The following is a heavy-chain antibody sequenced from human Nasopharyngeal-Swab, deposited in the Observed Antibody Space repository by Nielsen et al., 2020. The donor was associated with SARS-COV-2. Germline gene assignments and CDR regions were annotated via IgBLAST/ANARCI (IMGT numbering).Heavy chain of an antibody. J-gene: IGHJ5*02. Sequence: ASVKVSCKASGYTFTSYAMHWVRQAPGQRLEWMGWINAGNGNTKYSQKFQGRVTITRDTSASTAYMELSSLRSEDTAVYYCARAFSAAGPGWWFDPWGQGTLVTVSS. CDR1: GYTFTSYA. CDR3: ARAFSAAGPGWWFDP. CDR2: INAGNGNT. D-gene: IGHD6-13*01. V-gene: IGHV1-3*01.